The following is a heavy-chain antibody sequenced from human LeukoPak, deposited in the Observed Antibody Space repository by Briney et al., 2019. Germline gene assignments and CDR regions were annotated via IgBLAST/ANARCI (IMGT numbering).Heavy chain of an antibody. V-gene: IGHV3-23*01. CDR2: TTGSTTAT. CDR3: VKTPPYYYDSSGYYLEGYFDY. J-gene: IGHJ4*02. CDR1: GFTFTNYA. D-gene: IGHD3-22*01. Sequence: PGGSLRLSCAAAGFTFTNYAMSWVRQTPGKGLEWVSTTTGSTTATYHADSVKGRFTISRDNSKNTLYLQMNSLRAEDTAVYYCVKTPPYYYDSSGYYLEGYFDYWGQGTLVTVSS.